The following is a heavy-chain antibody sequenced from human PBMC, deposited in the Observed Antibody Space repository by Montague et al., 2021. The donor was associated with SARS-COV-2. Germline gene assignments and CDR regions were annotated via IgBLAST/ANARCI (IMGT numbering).Heavy chain of an antibody. V-gene: IGHV3-23*01. CDR1: GFTFSSYP. Sequence: SLRLSCAASGFTFSSYPVTWVRQAPGMGLEWVSIISGSGANTYYADSVKGRFTISRDNSKNTLYLQMNSLRAEDTAVYYYARGEGYCGGGRCYRHYDYWGQGTLVTVSS. CDR3: ARGEGYCGGGRCYRHYDY. J-gene: IGHJ4*02. CDR2: ISGSGANT. D-gene: IGHD2-15*01.